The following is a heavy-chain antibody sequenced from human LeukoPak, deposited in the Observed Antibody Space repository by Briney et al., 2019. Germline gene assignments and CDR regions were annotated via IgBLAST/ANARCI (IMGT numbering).Heavy chain of an antibody. CDR3: AKGIFGVIHNGIDV. V-gene: IGHV3-23*01. D-gene: IGHD3-3*01. CDR2: INAAGDDM. CDR1: GFPFPTYS. J-gene: IGHJ6*02. Sequence: HPGGSLRLSCVASGFPFPTYSMAWVRQAPGKGLDWVSSINAAGDDMYYADSVKGRFSISRDNLKNTLYLQMHSLRAEDRAIYYCAKGIFGVIHNGIDVWGQGTAVTVSS.